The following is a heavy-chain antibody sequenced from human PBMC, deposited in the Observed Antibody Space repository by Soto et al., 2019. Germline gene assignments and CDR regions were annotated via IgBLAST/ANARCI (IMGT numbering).Heavy chain of an antibody. CDR2: IIPIFGTA. J-gene: IGHJ3*02. Sequence: QVQLVQSGAEVKKPGASVKVSCKASVGTFISYAISWVRQAPGQGLEWMGGIIPIFGTANYAQKFQGRVPITADESTSTAYLERSSLRSEDTAVYYCARIERAAAGTGAFDIWGQGTMVTVSS. CDR1: VGTFISYA. V-gene: IGHV1-69*01. CDR3: ARIERAAAGTGAFDI. D-gene: IGHD6-13*01.